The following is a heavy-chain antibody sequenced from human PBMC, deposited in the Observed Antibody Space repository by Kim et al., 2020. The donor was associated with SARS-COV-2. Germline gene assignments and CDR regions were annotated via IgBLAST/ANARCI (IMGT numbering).Heavy chain of an antibody. J-gene: IGHJ6*03. CDR1: GGSSIHHY. CDR2: VSHSGSI. V-gene: IGHV4-34*01. CDR3: TRGTSCFMDV. Sequence: SETLSLSCTVSGGSSIHHYWSWIRQSPEKGLAWIGEVSHSGSINFDPSLRGRVTLFLDPYKNQFSLKLTSVTAADTAVYYCTRGTSCFMDVWAEGTTVIVSS.